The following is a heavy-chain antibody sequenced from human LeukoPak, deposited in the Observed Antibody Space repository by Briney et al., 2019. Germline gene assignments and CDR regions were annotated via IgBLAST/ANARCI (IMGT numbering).Heavy chain of an antibody. CDR2: IIPIFGTA. V-gene: IGHV1-69*06. D-gene: IGHD4-11*01. CDR3: ARDRLDDYSNYYYYYYMDV. J-gene: IGHJ6*03. CDR1: GGTFNSYA. Sequence: SVKVSCKASGGTFNSYAISWVRQAPGQGLEWMGGIIPIFGTANYAQKFQGRVTITADKSTSTAYMELSSLRSEDTAVYYCARDRLDDYSNYYYYYYMDVWGKGTTVTVSS.